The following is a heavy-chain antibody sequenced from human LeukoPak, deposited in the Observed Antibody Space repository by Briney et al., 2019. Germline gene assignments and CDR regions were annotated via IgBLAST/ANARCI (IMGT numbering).Heavy chain of an antibody. Sequence: SETLSLTCAVYGGSFSGYYWSWIRQHPGKGLEWIGEINHSGSTNYNPSLKSRVTISVDTSKNQFSLKLSSVTAADTAVYYCARTKYSSGWYVVRSGDPFDYWGQGTLVTVSS. D-gene: IGHD6-19*01. CDR1: GGSFSGYY. CDR2: INHSGST. CDR3: ARTKYSSGWYVVRSGDPFDY. V-gene: IGHV4-34*01. J-gene: IGHJ4*02.